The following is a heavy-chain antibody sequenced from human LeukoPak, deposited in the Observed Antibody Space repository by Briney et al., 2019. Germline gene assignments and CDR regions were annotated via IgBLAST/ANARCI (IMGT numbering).Heavy chain of an antibody. Sequence: PGGSLRLSCAASGFTFSSYGMSWVRQAPGKGLEWVSGISGSGGSIYYVDSVKGRFTISRDNSKNTLYLQMNSLRAEDTAVYYCAKGTPYYYDSSDYYYYYMDVWGKGTTVSVSS. J-gene: IGHJ6*03. CDR2: ISGSGGSI. V-gene: IGHV3-23*01. D-gene: IGHD3-22*01. CDR3: AKGTPYYYDSSDYYYYYMDV. CDR1: GFTFSSYG.